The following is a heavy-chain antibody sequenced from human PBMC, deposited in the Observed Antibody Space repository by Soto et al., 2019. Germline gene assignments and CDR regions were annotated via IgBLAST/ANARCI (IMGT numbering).Heavy chain of an antibody. D-gene: IGHD6-6*01. CDR3: ARSIGSSSFYFDF. CDR2: LIPVFGST. V-gene: IGHV1-69*01. Sequence: QVQLVQSGAEVKKPGSSVKVSCKASGGTFSDYAISWVRQAPGHGLEWMGGLIPVFGSTHYAQSFQGRLTITANPSSTAAYMELSILRSDDTAVYYCARSIGSSSFYFDFWGPGTQVTVSS. J-gene: IGHJ4*02. CDR1: GGTFSDYA.